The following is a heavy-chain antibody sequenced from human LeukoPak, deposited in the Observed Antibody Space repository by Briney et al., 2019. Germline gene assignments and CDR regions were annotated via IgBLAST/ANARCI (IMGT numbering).Heavy chain of an antibody. V-gene: IGHV4-38-2*01. J-gene: IGHJ5*02. Sequence: SETLSLTCAVSGYSISSGYYWGWIRQPPGKGLEWIGSIYHSGSTYYNPSLKSRVTISVDTSKNLFSLKLSSVTAADTAVYYCALGSDILTGYNWFDPWGQGTLVTVSS. D-gene: IGHD3-9*01. CDR1: GYSISSGYY. CDR3: ALGSDILTGYNWFDP. CDR2: IYHSGST.